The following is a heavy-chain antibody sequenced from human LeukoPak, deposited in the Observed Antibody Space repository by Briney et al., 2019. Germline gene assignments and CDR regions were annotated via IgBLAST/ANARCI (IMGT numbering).Heavy chain of an antibody. V-gene: IGHV3-9*01. J-gene: IGHJ4*02. CDR3: ARQGYYYDSSGYYYVFDY. D-gene: IGHD3-22*01. Sequence: PGGSLRLSCAASGFIFDDYAMHWVRQAPGKGLEWVSGISWNSGSIGYADSVKGRFTISRDNAKNSLYLQMNSLRAEDTAVYYCARQGYYYDSSGYYYVFDYWGQGTLVTVSS. CDR1: GFIFDDYA. CDR2: ISWNSGSI.